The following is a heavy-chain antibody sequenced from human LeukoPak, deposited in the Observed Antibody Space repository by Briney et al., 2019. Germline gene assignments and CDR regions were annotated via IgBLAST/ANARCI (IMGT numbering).Heavy chain of an antibody. CDR1: GYPFTGHY. D-gene: IGHD6-19*01. Sequence: ASVKVSCQASGYPFTGHYFHWVRQAPGHGLEWMGWINPNNGVTNYAQKFQGRVTMTRDTSISTAYMELNRLRSDDTAVYYCARDRVAVAAYYYFYMDVWGKGTTVTVS. J-gene: IGHJ6*03. CDR3: ARDRVAVAAYYYFYMDV. V-gene: IGHV1-2*02. CDR2: INPNNGVT.